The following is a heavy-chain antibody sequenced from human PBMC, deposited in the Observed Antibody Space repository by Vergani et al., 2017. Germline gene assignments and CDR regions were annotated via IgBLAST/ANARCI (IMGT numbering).Heavy chain of an antibody. V-gene: IGHV4-39*07. CDR3: AHYYDSSGYPFGGYEDAFDI. D-gene: IGHD3-22*01. CDR1: GGSISSYY. CDR2: IYYSGST. J-gene: IGHJ3*02. Sequence: QVQLQESGPGLVKPSETLSLTCTVSGGSISSYYWGWIRQPPGKGLEWIGSIYYSGSTYYNPSLKSRVTISVDTSKNQFSLKLSSVTAADTAVYYCAHYYDSSGYPFGGYEDAFDIWGQGTMVTVSS.